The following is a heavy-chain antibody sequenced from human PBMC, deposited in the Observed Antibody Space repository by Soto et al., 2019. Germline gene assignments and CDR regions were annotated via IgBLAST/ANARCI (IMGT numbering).Heavy chain of an antibody. CDR3: ARGAAAGVDYGMDV. CDR1: GGSISSYY. CDR2: IYTSGGT. D-gene: IGHD6-13*01. V-gene: IGHV4-4*07. J-gene: IGHJ6*02. Sequence: QVRLQESGPGLVKPSETLCLTCSVSGGSISSYYWSWIRQPAGNGLEWIGRIYTSGGTNYNPSLKSRVTMSVDTSKKQFSLKLSSVTAADTAVYYCARGAAAGVDYGMDVWGRGTTVTVS.